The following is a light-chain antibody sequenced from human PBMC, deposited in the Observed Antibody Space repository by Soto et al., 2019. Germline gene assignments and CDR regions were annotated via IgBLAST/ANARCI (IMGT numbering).Light chain of an antibody. CDR2: DAS. J-gene: IGKJ5*01. Sequence: DIQVTQSPATLSAFVGDRVTISCRARQSIGTWLAWYQQKPGKAPKLLSYDASTLESEVPSRFSDRGTWTEFTHTISSLQPKDVATYYCQEYNSYPLSFGQETRLDI. CDR3: QEYNSYPLS. V-gene: IGKV1-5*01. CDR1: QSIGTW.